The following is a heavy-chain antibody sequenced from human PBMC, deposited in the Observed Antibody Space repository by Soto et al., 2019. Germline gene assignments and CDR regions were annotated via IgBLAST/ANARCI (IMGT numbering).Heavy chain of an antibody. V-gene: IGHV3-30*04. J-gene: IGHJ3*02. CDR1: GFSLSAYA. CDR3: VPEEYQMDAAGTSGFDI. D-gene: IGHD6-13*01. Sequence: QVQLVESGGGVVQPGRSLRLSCAGAGFSLSAYALHWVRQAPGKGLEWVAVISYDESYEYYADSVKGRFTISRDNPGNRLYLHMNSLRPEDTAVYYCVPEEYQMDAAGTSGFDIWGQGTMVTVSS. CDR2: ISYDESYE.